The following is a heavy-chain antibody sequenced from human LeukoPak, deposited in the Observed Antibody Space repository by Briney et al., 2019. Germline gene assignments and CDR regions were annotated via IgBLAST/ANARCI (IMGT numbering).Heavy chain of an antibody. V-gene: IGHV5-51*01. Sequence: GESLKISCKGSGYSFASYLIGRVRQMPVKGLEWMGIIYPGESDTRYSPSFQGQVTISADKSISTAYLQWGSLKASDTAMYYCARQSDYYGSGSYLTDYYYYGMDVWGQGTTVTVSS. D-gene: IGHD3-10*01. J-gene: IGHJ6*02. CDR1: GYSFASYL. CDR2: IYPGESDT. CDR3: ARQSDYYGSGSYLTDYYYYGMDV.